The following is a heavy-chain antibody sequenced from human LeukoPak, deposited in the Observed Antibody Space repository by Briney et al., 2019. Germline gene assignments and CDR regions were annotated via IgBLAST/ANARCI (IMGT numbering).Heavy chain of an antibody. D-gene: IGHD1-26*01. CDR1: GGSISSYY. Sequence: SETLSLTCTVSGGSISSYYWSWIRQPPGKGLEWIGYIYYSGSTNYNPSLKSRVTISVDTSKNQFSLKLSSVTAAVTAVYYCATDTPGGIYWGQGTLVTVSS. J-gene: IGHJ4*02. CDR2: IYYSGST. CDR3: ATDTPGGIY. V-gene: IGHV4-59*01.